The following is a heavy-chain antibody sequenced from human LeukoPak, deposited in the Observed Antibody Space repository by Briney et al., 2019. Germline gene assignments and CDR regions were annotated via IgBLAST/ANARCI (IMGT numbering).Heavy chain of an antibody. CDR2: ISAYNGDT. V-gene: IGHV1-18*01. CDR3: ATDRIAAAGFAFDI. CDR1: GYTLTSYG. J-gene: IGHJ3*02. Sequence: ASVKVSCKASGYTLTSYGISWVRQAPGQGLEWMGWISAYNGDTNYAQNLQGRVTMTTDTSTSTAYMELRSLRSDDTAVYYCATDRIAAAGFAFDIWGQGTMVTVST. D-gene: IGHD6-13*01.